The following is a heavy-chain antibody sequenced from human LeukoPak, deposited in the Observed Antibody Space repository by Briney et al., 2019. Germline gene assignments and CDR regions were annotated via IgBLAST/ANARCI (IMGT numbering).Heavy chain of an antibody. Sequence: GGSLRLSCAASGFTFSNYGMHWVRQAPGKGLEWVAFIRYDGSNKYYADSVKGRFTISRDDSEGVAYLQMNSLKTEDTAVYYCTRDQTPYYWGQGTLVTVSS. CDR2: IRYDGSNK. J-gene: IGHJ4*02. CDR1: GFTFSNYG. CDR3: TRDQTPYY. V-gene: IGHV3-30*02.